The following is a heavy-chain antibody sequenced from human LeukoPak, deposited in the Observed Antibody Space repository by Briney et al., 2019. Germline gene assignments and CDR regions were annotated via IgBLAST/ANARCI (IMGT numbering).Heavy chain of an antibody. CDR3: ARGHSSGWYSSNWFDP. D-gene: IGHD6-19*01. J-gene: IGHJ5*02. CDR1: GYTFTGYY. CDR2: INPNSGGT. V-gene: IGHV1-2*04. Sequence: GASVKVSCKASGYTFTGYYMHWVRQAPGQGLEWMGWINPNSGGTNYAQKFQGWVTMTRDTSISTAYMELSRLRSDDTAVYYCARGHSSGWYSSNWFDPWGQGTLVTVSS.